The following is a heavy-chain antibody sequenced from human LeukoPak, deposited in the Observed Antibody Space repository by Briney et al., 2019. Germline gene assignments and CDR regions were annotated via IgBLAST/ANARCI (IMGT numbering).Heavy chain of an antibody. Sequence: GGTLRLSCAASGFTFTTYGMNWVRQAPGKGLEWVSGIGGSGTRTYYADSVKGRFTISRDNSKNTLYLQMNSLRAEDTAVYYCAKRGSGWYEDYYYYMDVWGKGTTLTISS. CDR3: AKRGSGWYEDYYYYMDV. J-gene: IGHJ6*03. CDR2: IGGSGTRT. V-gene: IGHV3-23*01. D-gene: IGHD6-19*01. CDR1: GFTFTTYG.